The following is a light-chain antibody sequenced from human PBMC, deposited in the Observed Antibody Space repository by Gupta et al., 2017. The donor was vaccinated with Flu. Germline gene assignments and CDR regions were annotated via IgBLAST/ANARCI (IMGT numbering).Light chain of an antibody. V-gene: IGLV2-11*01. CDR2: DVT. CDR1: NTDISVYKY. Sequence: QSALTQPRSVSGSPGQSVTISCTGTNTDISVYKYVSWYLQHPGKAPQRLMYDVTSRPSGVPARVSGSKSGNTASLTISGLQAEDEADYFCSSSAGTDTFVFGGGTKLTV. J-gene: IGLJ2*01. CDR3: SSSAGTDTFV.